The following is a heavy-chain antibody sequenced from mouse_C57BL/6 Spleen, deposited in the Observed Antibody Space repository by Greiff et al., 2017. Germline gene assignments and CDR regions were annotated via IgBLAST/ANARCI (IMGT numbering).Heavy chain of an antibody. J-gene: IGHJ4*01. CDR3: ARSRWLLDAMDY. CDR1: GYTFTSYW. V-gene: IGHV1-53*01. Sequence: QVQLQQPGTELVKPGASVQLSCKASGYTFTSYWMHWVMQRPGQGLEWIGNINPSNGGTNYNEKFKSKATLTVDKSSSTAYMQLSSLTSEDSAVYYCARSRWLLDAMDYWGQGTSGTVSS. CDR2: INPSNGGT. D-gene: IGHD2-3*01.